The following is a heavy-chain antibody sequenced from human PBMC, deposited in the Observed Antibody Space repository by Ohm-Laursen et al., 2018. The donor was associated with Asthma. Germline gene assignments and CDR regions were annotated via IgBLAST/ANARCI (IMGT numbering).Heavy chain of an antibody. V-gene: IGHV4-39*07. J-gene: IGHJ3*02. CDR3: AREIGRLHLGDRTGAFDI. Sequence: PGTLSLTCTVSGGSISSGGYYWSWIRQHPGKGLEWIGEIYHSGSTNYNPSLKSRVTISVDKSKNQFSLKLSSVTAADTAVYYCAREIGRLHLGDRTGAFDIWGQGTMVTVSS. CDR2: IYHSGST. D-gene: IGHD3-16*01. CDR1: GGSISSGGYY.